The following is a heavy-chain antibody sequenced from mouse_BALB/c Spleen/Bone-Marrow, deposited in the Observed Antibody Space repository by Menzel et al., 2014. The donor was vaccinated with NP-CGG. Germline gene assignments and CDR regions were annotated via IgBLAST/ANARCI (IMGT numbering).Heavy chain of an antibody. CDR1: GFTFSSYG. CDR3: ARDPLYYYA. J-gene: IGHJ3*01. D-gene: IGHD1-1*01. V-gene: IGHV5-6-3*01. CDR2: INSNGGST. Sequence: VQLKQSGGGLVQPGGSLKLSCGASGFTFSSYGMSWVRQTPDKRLELVATINSNGGSTYYPDSVKGRFTISRDNAKNTLYLQMSSLKSEDTAMYYCARDPLYYYAWGQGTLVTVSA.